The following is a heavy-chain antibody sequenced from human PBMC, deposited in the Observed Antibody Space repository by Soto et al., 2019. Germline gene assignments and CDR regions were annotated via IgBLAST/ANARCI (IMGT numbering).Heavy chain of an antibody. J-gene: IGHJ4*02. CDR1: GFTVTDNH. V-gene: IGHV3-53*01. CDR2: IYYNGNT. Sequence: VQLVESGGGLVQPGGSLRLSCAGSGFTVTDNHMTWVRQAPGRGPEWVSTIYYNGNTFHADSVWGRFTISRDTSKNMLYLQMNSLRAKDTAVYYCATGGDTAKDGYWGQGTLVTVSS. CDR3: ATGGDTAKDGY. D-gene: IGHD5-18*01.